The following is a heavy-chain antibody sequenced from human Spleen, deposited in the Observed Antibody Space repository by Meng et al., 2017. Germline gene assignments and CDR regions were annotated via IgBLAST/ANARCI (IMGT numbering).Heavy chain of an antibody. CDR1: GYTFTGFY. V-gene: IGHV1-2*06. J-gene: IGHJ4*02. CDR3: ARENWDVLDY. D-gene: IGHD1-1*01. Sequence: ASVKVSCKASGYTFTGFYIHWVRQAPGQGLQWMGRINPNIGNTNYAQNFQGRVTMTRDKSTSTAYMEVSRLTSDDTAVYFCARENWDVLDYWGQGALVTVSS. CDR2: INPNIGNT.